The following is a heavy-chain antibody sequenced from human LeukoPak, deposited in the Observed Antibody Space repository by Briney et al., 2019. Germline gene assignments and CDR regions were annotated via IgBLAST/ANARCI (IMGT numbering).Heavy chain of an antibody. CDR1: GGTFSIYA. J-gene: IGHJ6*02. CDR2: IIPIFGTA. D-gene: IGHD3-22*01. CDR3: DLILYYDSSGYYYNYGMDV. V-gene: IGHV1-69*13. Sequence: ASVTVSCKASGGTFSIYAISWVRQAPGQGLEWMGGIIPIFGTANYAQKFQGRVTITADEPTSTAYMELSSLRSEDTAVYYCDLILYYDSSGYYYNYGMDVWGQGTTVTVSS.